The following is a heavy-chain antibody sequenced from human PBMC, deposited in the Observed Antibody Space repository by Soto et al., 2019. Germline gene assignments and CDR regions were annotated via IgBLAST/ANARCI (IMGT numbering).Heavy chain of an antibody. J-gene: IGHJ3*02. CDR1: GFTFSSYA. CDR3: ARARDYYDSSGYPMLDAFDI. V-gene: IGHV3-30-3*01. Sequence: QVQLVESGGGVVQPGRSLRLSCAASGFTFSSYAMHWVRQAPGKGLEWVALISYDGSNKYYADSVKGRFTISRDNSKNTLYLQMNSLRAEDTAVYYCARARDYYDSSGYPMLDAFDIWGQGTMVTVSS. D-gene: IGHD3-22*01. CDR2: ISYDGSNK.